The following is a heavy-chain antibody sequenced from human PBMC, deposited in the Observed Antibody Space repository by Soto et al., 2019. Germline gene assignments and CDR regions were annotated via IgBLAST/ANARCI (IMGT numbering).Heavy chain of an antibody. CDR2: ISGSGGST. CDR3: AKDGVGSTSPFRWFDP. J-gene: IGHJ5*02. D-gene: IGHD2-2*01. V-gene: IGHV3-23*01. Sequence: GGSLRLSCAASGFTFSSYAMSWVRQAPGKGLEWVSAISGSGGSTYYADSMKGRFTISRDNSKNTPYLQMNSLRAEDTAVYYCAKDGVGSTSPFRWFDPWGQGTLVTVSS. CDR1: GFTFSSYA.